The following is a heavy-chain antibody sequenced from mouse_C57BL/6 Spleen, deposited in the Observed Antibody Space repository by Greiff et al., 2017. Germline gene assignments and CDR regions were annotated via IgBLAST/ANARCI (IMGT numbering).Heavy chain of an antibody. J-gene: IGHJ2*01. Sequence: VQLQQSGAELARPGASVKLSCKASGYTFTSYGISWVKQRTGQGLEWIGEIYPRSGNTYYNEKFKGKATLTADKSSSTAYIELRSLTSEDSAVYFCARDYGSSGGNYFDYWGQGTTLTVSS. D-gene: IGHD1-1*01. CDR3: ARDYGSSGGNYFDY. CDR1: GYTFTSYG. V-gene: IGHV1-81*01. CDR2: IYPRSGNT.